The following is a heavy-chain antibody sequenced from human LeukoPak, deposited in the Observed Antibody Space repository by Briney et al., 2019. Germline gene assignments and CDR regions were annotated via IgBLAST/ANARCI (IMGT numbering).Heavy chain of an antibody. J-gene: IGHJ4*02. V-gene: IGHV3-23*01. CDR2: ISASGADT. CDR3: ARRAGAYSHPYDY. CDR1: GFIFANYA. D-gene: IGHD4/OR15-4a*01. Sequence: GGSLRLSCTTSGFIFANYAMAWVRQSPGKGLEWVSTISASGADTYYADSVRGRFTISRDNSKNTLYLQMNSLRAEDTAVYYCARRAGAYSHPYDYWGQGTLVTVSS.